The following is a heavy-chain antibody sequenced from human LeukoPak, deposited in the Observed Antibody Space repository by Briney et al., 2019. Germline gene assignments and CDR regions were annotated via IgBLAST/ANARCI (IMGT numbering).Heavy chain of an antibody. CDR1: GFTFSSYA. D-gene: IGHD3-10*01. CDR3: ARAKRTGSGSPYMWEGFDY. CDR2: ISSNGGST. Sequence: GGSLRLSCAASGFTFSSYAMHWVRQAPGKGLEYVSAISSNGGSTYYANSVKGRFTISRDNSKNTLYLQMNSLRAEDTAVYYCARAKRTGSGSPYMWEGFDYWGQGTLVTVSS. J-gene: IGHJ4*02. V-gene: IGHV3-64*01.